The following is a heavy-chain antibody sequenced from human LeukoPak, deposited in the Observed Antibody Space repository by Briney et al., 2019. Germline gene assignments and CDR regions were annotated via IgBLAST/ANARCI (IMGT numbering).Heavy chain of an antibody. CDR1: GFTFSSYW. CDR2: INSDGSST. D-gene: IGHD1-26*01. J-gene: IGHJ5*02. Sequence: GGSLRLSCAASGFTFSSYWMHWVRQAPGKGLVWVSRINSDGSSTRYADSVKVRLTISRDNAKNTLYLQMNSLRAEDTAVYYCVRGVGGGSRFDPWGQGTLVTVSS. V-gene: IGHV3-74*01. CDR3: VRGVGGGSRFDP.